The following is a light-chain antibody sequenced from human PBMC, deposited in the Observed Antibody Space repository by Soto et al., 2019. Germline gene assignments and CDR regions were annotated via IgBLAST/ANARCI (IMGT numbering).Light chain of an antibody. Sequence: DIVMTRSPLSLPVTPGEPASISCRSSQSLLHSNGYNYLDWYLQKPGQSPQLLIYLGSNRASGVPDRFSGGGSGTDFTLKISRVEAEDVGVYYCMQALQTPITFGQGTRLEIK. CDR1: QSLLHSNGYNY. CDR2: LGS. J-gene: IGKJ5*01. V-gene: IGKV2-28*01. CDR3: MQALQTPIT.